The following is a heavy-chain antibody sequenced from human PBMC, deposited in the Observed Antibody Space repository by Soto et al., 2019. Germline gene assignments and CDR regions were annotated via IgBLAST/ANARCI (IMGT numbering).Heavy chain of an antibody. Sequence: SETLSLTCTVSGGSISRDYWSWIRQPPGKGLEWIGYIYYSGSTNYNPSLKSRVTISVDTSKNQFSLKLSSVTAADTAVYYCARAPRGNYGYPYYFDYWGQGTLVTVCS. J-gene: IGHJ4*02. CDR1: GGSISRDY. D-gene: IGHD3-10*01. CDR2: IYYSGST. V-gene: IGHV4-59*01. CDR3: ARAPRGNYGYPYYFDY.